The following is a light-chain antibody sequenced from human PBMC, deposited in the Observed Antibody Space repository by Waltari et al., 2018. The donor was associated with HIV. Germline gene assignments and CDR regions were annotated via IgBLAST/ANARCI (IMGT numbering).Light chain of an antibody. CDR1: SGSIASTY. V-gene: IGLV6-57*03. Sequence: NFMLTQPHSVSESPEKTVTISCTRPSGSIASTYVQWFQQRPGKAPTTILYEDYQRPSGVPDRFSGTLDESSNSASLTISGVKTEDEADYYCQSFDTNNHWVFGGGTRLTVL. J-gene: IGLJ3*02. CDR2: EDY. CDR3: QSFDTNNHWV.